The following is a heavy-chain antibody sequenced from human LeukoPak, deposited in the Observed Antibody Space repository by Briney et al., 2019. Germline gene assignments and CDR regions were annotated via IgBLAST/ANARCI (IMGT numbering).Heavy chain of an antibody. D-gene: IGHD3-10*01. V-gene: IGHV4-34*01. CDR1: GGSFSGYY. J-gene: IGHJ4*02. CDR3: ARGYDYGSGSYEAADY. CDR2: INHSGST. Sequence: SETLSLTCAVYGGSFSGYYWSWIRQPPGKGLEWIGEINHSGSTNYNPSLKSRVTISVDTSKNQFSLKLSSVTAADTAVYYCARGYDYGSGSYEAADYWGRGTLVTVSS.